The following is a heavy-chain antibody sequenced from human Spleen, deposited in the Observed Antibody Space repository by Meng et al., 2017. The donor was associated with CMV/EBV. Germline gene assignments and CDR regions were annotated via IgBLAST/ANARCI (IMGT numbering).Heavy chain of an antibody. J-gene: IGHJ5*02. V-gene: IGHV4-31*02. Sequence: SGGYISSGGYYWSWIRQHPGKGLEWIGYIYYSGSTYYNPSLKSRVTISVDTSKNQFSLKLSSVTAADTAVYYCARDPTYYYDSSGYTWGQGTLVTVSS. CDR3: ARDPTYYYDSSGYT. CDR2: IYYSGST. CDR1: GGYISSGGYY. D-gene: IGHD3-22*01.